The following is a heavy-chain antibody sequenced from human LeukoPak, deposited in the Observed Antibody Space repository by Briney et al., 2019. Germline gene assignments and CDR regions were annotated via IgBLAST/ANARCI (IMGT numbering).Heavy chain of an antibody. J-gene: IGHJ4*02. V-gene: IGHV4-4*02. CDR3: ARAHSSNWSRFDY. CDR2: IYHSGST. CDR1: GGSISSSNW. Sequence: PSETLSLTCAVSGGSISSSNWWSWVRQPPGKGPEWIGEIYHSGSTNYNPSLKSRVTISVDKSKNQFSLKLGSVTAADTAVYYCARAHSSNWSRFDYWGQGTLVTVSS. D-gene: IGHD6-13*01.